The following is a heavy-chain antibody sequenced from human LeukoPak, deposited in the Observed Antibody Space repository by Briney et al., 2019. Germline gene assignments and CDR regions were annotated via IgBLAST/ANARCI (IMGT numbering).Heavy chain of an antibody. D-gene: IGHD3-16*02. J-gene: IGHJ4*02. Sequence: GASVKVSCKASGYSFPSYGISWVRQAPGQGLEWVGWISTYNGNTNYAQKFQGRVTMTTDTSTTTAYMELRSLRSDDTAVYYCARNSYDYIWGNYRTPDYWGQGTLVTVSS. CDR3: ARNSYDYIWGNYRTPDY. CDR1: GYSFPSYG. CDR2: ISTYNGNT. V-gene: IGHV1-18*04.